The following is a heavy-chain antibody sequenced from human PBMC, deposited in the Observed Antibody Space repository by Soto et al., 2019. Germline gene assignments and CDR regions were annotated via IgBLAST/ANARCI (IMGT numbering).Heavy chain of an antibody. Sequence: PGGSLRLSCEASGFTFNSYAMTWVRLAPGKGLEWVSSITGGVATTYYADSLKGRFTISRDDSRNMLFLQMNSLKTEDTAVYYCSRVDPRAQSPDYWGRGTLVTVSS. CDR3: SRVDPRAQSPDY. CDR2: ITGGVATT. CDR1: GFTFNSYA. D-gene: IGHD1-26*01. J-gene: IGHJ4*02. V-gene: IGHV3-23*01.